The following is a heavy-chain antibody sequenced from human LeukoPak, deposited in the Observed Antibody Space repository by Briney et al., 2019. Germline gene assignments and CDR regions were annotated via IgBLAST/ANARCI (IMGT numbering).Heavy chain of an antibody. CDR2: INHSGST. Sequence: SETLSLTCAVYVGSFSGYYWSWIRQPPGKGLEWIGEINHSGSTNYNPSLKSRVTISVDTSKNQFSLKLSSVTAADTAVYYCARAPFGVVNYAFDIWGQGTMVTVSS. CDR3: ARAPFGVVNYAFDI. J-gene: IGHJ3*02. D-gene: IGHD3-3*01. CDR1: VGSFSGYY. V-gene: IGHV4-34*01.